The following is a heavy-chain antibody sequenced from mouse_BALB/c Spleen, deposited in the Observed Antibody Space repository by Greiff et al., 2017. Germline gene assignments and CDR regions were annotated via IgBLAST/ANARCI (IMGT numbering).Heavy chain of an antibody. V-gene: IGHV5-17*02. CDR3: ARGGDGGGMDY. Sequence: EVKVVESGGGLVQPGGSRKLSCAASGFTFSSFGMHWVRQAPEKGLEWVAYISSGSSTIYYADTVKGRFTISRDNPKNTLFLQMTSLRSEDTAMYYCARGGDGGGMDYWGQGTSVTVSS. CDR2: ISSGSSTI. CDR1: GFTFSSFG. J-gene: IGHJ4*01.